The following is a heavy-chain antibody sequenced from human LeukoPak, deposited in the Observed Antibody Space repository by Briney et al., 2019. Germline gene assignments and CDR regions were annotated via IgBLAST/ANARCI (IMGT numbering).Heavy chain of an antibody. D-gene: IGHD3/OR15-3a*01. CDR2: IYYSGNT. Sequence: SETLSLTCTVSGVSISSSNSYWGWIRQPPGKGLEWIGSIYYSGNTYYNASLKSQVSISIGTSKNQFSLGLTSVTAADTAVYYCARQTGSGLFILPGGQGTLVTVSS. J-gene: IGHJ4*02. V-gene: IGHV4-39*01. CDR3: ARQTGSGLFILP. CDR1: GVSISSSNSY.